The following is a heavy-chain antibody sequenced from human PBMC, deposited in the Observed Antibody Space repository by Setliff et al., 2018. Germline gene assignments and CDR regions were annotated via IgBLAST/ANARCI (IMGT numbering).Heavy chain of an antibody. CDR1: GFIFRDYT. J-gene: IGHJ4*02. CDR2: VIQGGSG. V-gene: IGHV3-23*03. CDR3: AKDRVNDGYWDFDS. D-gene: IGHD1-1*01. Sequence: GGSLRLSCAASGFIFRDYTMVWVRQAPGKGLEWVAGVIQGGSGVYADSVKGRSTISRDNSRNTFFLQMNNLRAEDTATYYCAKDRVNDGYWDFDSWGQGSVVTVSS.